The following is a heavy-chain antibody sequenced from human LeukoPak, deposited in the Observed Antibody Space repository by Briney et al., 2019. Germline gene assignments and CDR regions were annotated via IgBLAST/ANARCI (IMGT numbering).Heavy chain of an antibody. CDR2: ISAYNGNT. V-gene: IGHV1-18*01. Sequence: ASVKVSCKASGYTFTSYGISWVRQAPGQGLEWMGWISAYNGNTNYAQKLQGRVTMTTDTSTGTAYMELRSLRSDDTAVYYCAREPSGLFYYYYMDVWGKGTTVTISS. CDR3: AREPSGLFYYYYMDV. J-gene: IGHJ6*03. D-gene: IGHD3-10*01. CDR1: GYTFTSYG.